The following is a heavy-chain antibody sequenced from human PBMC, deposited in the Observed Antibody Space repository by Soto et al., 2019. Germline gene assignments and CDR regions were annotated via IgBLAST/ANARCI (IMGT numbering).Heavy chain of an antibody. CDR3: ARAGEQNEGHPGYYYGMDV. CDR1: GGTFGSYA. D-gene: IGHD3-10*01. Sequence: SVKVSCKASGGTFGSYAISWVRQAPGQGLEWMGGIIPIFGTANYAQKFQGRVTITADKSTSTAYMELSSLRSEDTAVYYCARAGEQNEGHPGYYYGMDVWGQGTTVTVSS. J-gene: IGHJ6*02. CDR2: IIPIFGTA. V-gene: IGHV1-69*06.